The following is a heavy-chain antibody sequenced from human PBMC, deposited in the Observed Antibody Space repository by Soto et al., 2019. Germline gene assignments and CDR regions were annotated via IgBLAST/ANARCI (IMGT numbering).Heavy chain of an antibody. CDR2: ISYDGSNK. CDR3: AKLGIYSSSWSDY. V-gene: IGHV3-30*18. J-gene: IGHJ4*02. Sequence: QAGGSLRLSCAASGFTFSSYGMHWVRQAPGKGLEWVAVISYDGSNKYYADSVKGRFTISRDNSKNTLYLQMNSLRAEDTAVYYCAKLGIYSSSWSDYWGQGTLVTVSS. D-gene: IGHD6-13*01. CDR1: GFTFSSYG.